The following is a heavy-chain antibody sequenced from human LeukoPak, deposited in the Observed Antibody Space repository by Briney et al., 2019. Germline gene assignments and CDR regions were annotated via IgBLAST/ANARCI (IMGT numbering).Heavy chain of an antibody. CDR3: VYGDYGVFDY. Sequence: SETLSLTCTVSGGSINSYYWSWIRQPAGKGLEWIGRIYTSGSTNYNPSLKSRVTISVDKSKNQFSLKLSSVTAADTAVYYCVYGDYGVFDYWGQGTLVTVSS. CDR2: IYTSGST. D-gene: IGHD4-17*01. V-gene: IGHV4-4*07. J-gene: IGHJ4*02. CDR1: GGSINSYY.